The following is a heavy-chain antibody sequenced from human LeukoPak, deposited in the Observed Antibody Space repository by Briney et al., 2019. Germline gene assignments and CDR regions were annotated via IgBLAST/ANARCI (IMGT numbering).Heavy chain of an antibody. CDR3: ARDFGPYGMDV. V-gene: IGHV3-74*03. CDR1: GFTFSSYW. J-gene: IGHJ6*02. D-gene: IGHD3-16*01. CDR2: MNSDGSST. Sequence: PGGSLRLSCAASGFTFSSYWMHWVRQDPGKGPVWVSSMNSDGSSTMYADSVKGRFTNSRDNAKNTLYQQMNSLRVEDTAVYYCARDFGPYGMDVWGQGTTVTVSS.